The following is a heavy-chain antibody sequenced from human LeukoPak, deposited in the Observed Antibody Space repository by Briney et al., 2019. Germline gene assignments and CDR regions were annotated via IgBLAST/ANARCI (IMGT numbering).Heavy chain of an antibody. CDR1: GGPISNYY. CDR3: ARGGGVFDY. Sequence: SETLSLTCSVSGGPISNYYWSWIRQPPGKGLEWIGYIYYSGTTNYNPSLKSRVTISVDTSKGQFSLKPNSVTAADTAVYYCARGGGVFDYWGQGTLVTVSS. V-gene: IGHV4-59*01. CDR2: IYYSGTT. D-gene: IGHD2-8*02. J-gene: IGHJ4*02.